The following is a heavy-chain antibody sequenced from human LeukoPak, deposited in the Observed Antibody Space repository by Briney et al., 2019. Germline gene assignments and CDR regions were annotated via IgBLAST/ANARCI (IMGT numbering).Heavy chain of an antibody. CDR3: ARGTDSSSSAPDYYYGMDV. D-gene: IGHD6-6*01. CDR1: GFTFSSYG. J-gene: IGHJ6*02. Sequence: RSGRSLRLSCAASGFTFSSYGMHWVRQAPGKGLEWVAVIWYDGSNKYYADSVKGRFTISRDNSKNTLYLQMNSLRAEDTAVYYCARGTDSSSSAPDYYYGMDVWGQGTTVTVSS. CDR2: IWYDGSNK. V-gene: IGHV3-33*01.